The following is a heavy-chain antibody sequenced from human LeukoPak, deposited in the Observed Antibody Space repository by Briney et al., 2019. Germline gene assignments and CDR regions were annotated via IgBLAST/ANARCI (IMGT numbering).Heavy chain of an antibody. CDR3: ARYYDILTGHRNWFDP. CDR2: IIPIFGTA. Sequence: GASVKVSCKASGGTFSSYAISWVRQAPGQGLEWMGGIIPIFGTANYAQKFQGRVTITADESTSTAYMELSSLRSEDTAVYYCARYYDILTGHRNWFDPWGQGTLVTVSS. D-gene: IGHD3-9*01. V-gene: IGHV1-69*13. CDR1: GGTFSSYA. J-gene: IGHJ5*02.